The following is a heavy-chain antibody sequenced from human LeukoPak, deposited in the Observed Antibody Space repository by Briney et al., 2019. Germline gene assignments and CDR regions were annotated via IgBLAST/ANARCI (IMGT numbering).Heavy chain of an antibody. CDR3: ARGSSYFDY. CDR2: IWYDGSNK. CDR1: GFTFSSYG. V-gene: IGHV3-33*01. J-gene: IGHJ4*02. Sequence: QPGRSLRLSCAASGFTFSSYGMHWVRQAPGKGLEWVAVIWYDGSNKYYADSVKGRFTISRGNSKNTLYLQMNSLRAEDTAVYYCARGSSYFDYWGQGTLVTVSS.